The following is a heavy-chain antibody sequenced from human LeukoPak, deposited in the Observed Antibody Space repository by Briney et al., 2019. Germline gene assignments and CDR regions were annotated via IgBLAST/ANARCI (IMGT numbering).Heavy chain of an antibody. V-gene: IGHV1-69*01. Sequence: SVKVSCKASGGTFSSYALTWVRQAPGQGLEWMGGIVPILHTAKYAQKFQDRVTITADESTTTAYMELSSLRADDTAMYYCASPIPGAADRWGQGTLVTVSS. CDR1: GGTFSSYA. D-gene: IGHD6-13*01. CDR2: IVPILHTA. J-gene: IGHJ4*02. CDR3: ASPIPGAADR.